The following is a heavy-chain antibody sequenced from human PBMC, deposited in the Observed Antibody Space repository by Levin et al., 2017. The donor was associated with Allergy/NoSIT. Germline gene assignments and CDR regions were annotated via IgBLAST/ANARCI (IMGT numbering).Heavy chain of an antibody. CDR3: ATGYSYGWYFDY. Sequence: ESLKISCAVYGGSFSGYYWSWIRQPPGKGLEWIGEINHSGSTNYNPSLKSRVTISVDTSKNQFSLKLSSVTAADTAVYYCATGYSYGWYFDYWGQGTLVTVSS. V-gene: IGHV4-34*01. CDR1: GGSFSGYY. J-gene: IGHJ4*02. D-gene: IGHD5-18*01. CDR2: INHSGST.